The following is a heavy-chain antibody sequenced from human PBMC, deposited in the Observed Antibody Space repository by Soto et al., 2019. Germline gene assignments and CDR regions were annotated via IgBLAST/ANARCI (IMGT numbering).Heavy chain of an antibody. J-gene: IGHJ4*02. CDR3: ATAGYTPSYYDFWSGYYLDY. CDR1: GGTFSSNA. V-gene: IGHV1-69*06. CDR2: IIPIFGTA. D-gene: IGHD3-3*01. Sequence: GASVKVSCTASGGTFSSNAISWVRQAPGQGLEWMGGIIPIFGTANYAQKFQGRVTISVDTSKNQFSLKLSSVTAADTAVYYCATAGYTPSYYDFWSGYYLDYWGQGTLVTVSS.